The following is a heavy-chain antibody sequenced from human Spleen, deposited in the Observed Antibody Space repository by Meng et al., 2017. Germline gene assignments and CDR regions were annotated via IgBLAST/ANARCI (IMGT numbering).Heavy chain of an antibody. CDR2: SYWDDDD. D-gene: IGHD6-13*01. CDR1: AFSFYTAGVG. J-gene: IGHJ4*02. Sequence: PTQTQPAQTRTLTVTYTAFSFYTAGVGVGLSRQYPGKALESLAVSYWDDDDRYSPSLKARLTIAKDTSKNQVVLTMTNMDPADTATYFGAHQSSYSDIWDTPIFVFWGQGTLVTVSS. V-gene: IGHV2-5*02. CDR3: AHQSSYSDIWDTPIFVF.